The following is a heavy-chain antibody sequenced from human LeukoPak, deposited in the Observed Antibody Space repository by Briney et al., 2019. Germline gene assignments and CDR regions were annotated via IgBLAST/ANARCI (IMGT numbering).Heavy chain of an antibody. J-gene: IGHJ4*02. V-gene: IGHV3-7*01. CDR2: IKQDGSET. CDR1: GFTFSNYW. Sequence: PEEYLRLSCAASGFTFSNYWMSWVRQAPGKGLEWVANIKQDGSETYYVDSVKGRFTISRDNAKNSLFLQMNSLTAEDTAVYYCARKGGTRGPLNYWGQGTLVTVSS. CDR3: ARKGGTRGPLNY. D-gene: IGHD2-8*01.